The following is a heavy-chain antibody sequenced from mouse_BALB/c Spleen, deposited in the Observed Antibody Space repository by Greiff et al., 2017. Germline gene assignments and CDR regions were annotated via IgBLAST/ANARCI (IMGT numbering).Heavy chain of an antibody. V-gene: IGHV14-1*02. D-gene: IGHD2-4*01. CDR2: IDPENGNT. CDR3: ANLMITVDY. CDR1: GFNIKDYY. J-gene: IGHJ2*01. Sequence: EVKLVESGAELVRPGALVKLSCKASGFNIKDYYMHWVKQRPEQGLEWIGWIDPENGNTIYDPKFQGKASITADTSSNTAYLQLSSLTSEDTAVYYCANLMITVDYWGQGTTLTVSS.